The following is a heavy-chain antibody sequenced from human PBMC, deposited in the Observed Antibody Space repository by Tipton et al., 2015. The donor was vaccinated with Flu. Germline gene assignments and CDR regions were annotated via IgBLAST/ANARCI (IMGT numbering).Heavy chain of an antibody. CDR1: SGSIRSTNYF. J-gene: IGHJ6*04. Sequence: TLSLTCTVSSGSIRSTNYFCAWIRQPPGKRLELIGSIYPSGTTYYNPSLKSRVTISVDTSKSQFSLKLRSVTAADTAVYYCARGGRYPWSPQMDVWGKGTTVTVSS. CDR3: ARGGRYPWSPQMDV. CDR2: IYPSGTT. V-gene: IGHV4-39*01. D-gene: IGHD3-9*01.